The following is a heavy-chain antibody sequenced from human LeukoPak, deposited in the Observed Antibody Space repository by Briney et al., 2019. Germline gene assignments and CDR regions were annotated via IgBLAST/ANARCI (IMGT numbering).Heavy chain of an antibody. V-gene: IGHV4-30-4*08. CDR2: IYYSGST. CDR1: GGSISSGDYY. CDR3: ARELVGYGDYVGVFDY. D-gene: IGHD4-17*01. J-gene: IGHJ4*02. Sequence: SETLSLTCTVSGGSISSGDYYWGWIRQRPGTGLEWIGYIYYSGSTYYNPSLKSRVTISVDTSKNQFSLKLSSVTAADTAVYYCARELVGYGDYVGVFDYWGQGTLVTVSS.